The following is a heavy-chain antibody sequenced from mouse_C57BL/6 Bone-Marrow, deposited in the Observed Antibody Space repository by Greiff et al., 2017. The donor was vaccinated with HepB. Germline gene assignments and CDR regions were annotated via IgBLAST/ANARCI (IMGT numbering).Heavy chain of an antibody. D-gene: IGHD2-3*01. CDR1: GYTFTDYY. J-gene: IGHJ1*03. CDR2: IYPGSGNT. V-gene: IGHV1-76*01. Sequence: VKLVESGAELVRPGASVKLSCKASGYTFTDYYINWVKQRPGQGLEWIARIYPGSGNTYYNEKFKGKATLTAEKSSSTAYMQLSSLTSEDSAVYFCARSGGWLLRPYWYFDVWGTGTTVTVSS. CDR3: ARSGGWLLRPYWYFDV.